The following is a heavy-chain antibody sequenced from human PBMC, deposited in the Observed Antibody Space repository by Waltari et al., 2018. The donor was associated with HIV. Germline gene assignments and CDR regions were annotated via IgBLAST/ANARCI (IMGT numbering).Heavy chain of an antibody. J-gene: IGHJ4*02. Sequence: EVQLVESGGGLVKPGGSLRLSCAASGFTFSNAWMSWVRQAPGTGLEWVDRIKSKTDGGTTDYAAPVKCRFTISRDDSKNTLYLQMNSLKTEDTAVYYCTTDRLGWRYSYGTDYWGQGTLVTVSS. V-gene: IGHV3-15*01. CDR1: GFTFSNAW. CDR3: TTDRLGWRYSYGTDY. D-gene: IGHD5-18*01. CDR2: IKSKTDGGTT.